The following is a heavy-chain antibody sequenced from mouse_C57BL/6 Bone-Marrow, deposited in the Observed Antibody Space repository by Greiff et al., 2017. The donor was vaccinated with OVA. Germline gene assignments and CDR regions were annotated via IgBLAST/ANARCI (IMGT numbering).Heavy chain of an antibody. D-gene: IGHD1-1*01. CDR3: ARSYYYGSYWYFDV. V-gene: IGHV1-59*01. Sequence: QVQLQQPGAELVRPGTSVKLSCKASGYTFTSYWMHWVKQRPGQGLEWIGVIDPSDSYTNYNQKFKGKATLTVDPSYSTAYMQHSSLTSEDSAVYYCARSYYYGSYWYFDVWGTGTTVTVSS. CDR2: IDPSDSYT. J-gene: IGHJ1*03. CDR1: GYTFTSYW.